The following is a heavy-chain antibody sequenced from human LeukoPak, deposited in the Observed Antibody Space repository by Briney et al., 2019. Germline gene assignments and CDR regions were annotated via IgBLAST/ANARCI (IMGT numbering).Heavy chain of an antibody. Sequence: PGCSLRLSCAASGFTLSSNYMSWVRQAPGKGLEWVSYISNSGSTIYYADSVKGRFTISRDNANNSLYLQMNSLRAEDTAVYYCARDGKDYGVYVGAFDIWGQGTMVTVSS. CDR2: ISNSGSTI. CDR1: GFTLSSNY. J-gene: IGHJ3*02. V-gene: IGHV3-11*04. D-gene: IGHD4-17*01. CDR3: ARDGKDYGVYVGAFDI.